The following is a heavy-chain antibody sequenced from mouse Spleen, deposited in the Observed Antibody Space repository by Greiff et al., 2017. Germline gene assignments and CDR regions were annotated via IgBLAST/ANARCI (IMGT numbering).Heavy chain of an antibody. CDR2: IDPENGDT. CDR1: GFNIKDDY. V-gene: IGHV14-4*01. D-gene: IGHD2-12*01. CDR3: TTKSYYSYDGFAY. J-gene: IGHJ3*01. Sequence: EVKLMESGAELVRPGASVKLSCTASGFNIKDDYMHWVKQRPEQGLEWIGWIDPENGDTEYASKFQGKATITADTSSNTAYLQLSSLTSEDTAVYYCTTKSYYSYDGFAYWGQGTLVTVSA.